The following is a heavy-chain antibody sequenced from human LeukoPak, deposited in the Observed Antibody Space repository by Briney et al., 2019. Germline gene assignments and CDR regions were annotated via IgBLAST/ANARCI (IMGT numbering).Heavy chain of an antibody. CDR2: ISGSGGST. V-gene: IGHV3-23*01. Sequence: GGSLRLSCAASGFTFSSYGMSWVRQAPGKGLGWVSAISGSGGSTYYADSAKGRFTISRDNSKNTLYLQMNSLRAEDTAVYYCAKDRDYGDYQSLDWFDPWGQGTLVTVSS. J-gene: IGHJ5*02. CDR3: AKDRDYGDYQSLDWFDP. CDR1: GFTFSSYG. D-gene: IGHD4-17*01.